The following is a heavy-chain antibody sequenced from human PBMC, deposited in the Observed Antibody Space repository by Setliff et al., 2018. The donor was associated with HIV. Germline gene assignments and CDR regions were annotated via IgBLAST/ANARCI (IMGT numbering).Heavy chain of an antibody. CDR2: IYTSGST. CDR3: ARDVSSRGYSSGWYLRH. V-gene: IGHV4-61*09. D-gene: IGHD6-19*01. J-gene: IGHJ1*01. CDR1: GASISSGSYH. Sequence: SETLSLTCNVSGASISSGSYHWSWIRQPAGKGLEWIGHIYTSGSTNYNPSLKSRVTISADTSKNQFSLRLNSVTATDTAVYFCARDVSSRGYSSGWYLRHWGQGTLVTVSS.